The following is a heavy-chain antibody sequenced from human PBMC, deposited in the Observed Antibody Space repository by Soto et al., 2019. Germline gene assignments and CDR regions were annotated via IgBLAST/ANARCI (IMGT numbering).Heavy chain of an antibody. CDR1: GYTFSSYG. CDR2: ISPYDGNT. Sequence: QVQLVQSGGEVKKPGASVKVSCKASGYTFSSYGINWVRQAPGQGLEWLVWISPYDGNTKYAQILQGRVSMTTDTATKTAYMEVRSLRSDDTAVYYCARGGYYDSSGSRNYHYYGMNVWGQGTPVTVSS. V-gene: IGHV1-18*01. J-gene: IGHJ6*02. D-gene: IGHD3-22*01. CDR3: ARGGYYDSSGSRNYHYYGMNV.